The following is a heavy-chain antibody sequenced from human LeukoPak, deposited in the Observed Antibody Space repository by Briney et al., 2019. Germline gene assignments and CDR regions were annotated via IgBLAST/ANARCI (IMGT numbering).Heavy chain of an antibody. Sequence: ASVKVSCKASGYSFTSYGFNWVRQAPGQGLEWMGWISAYNGNTTYAQKFQGRVIMTTDTSTSTAYMDLRSLRSDDTAVYYCARDRLGVLLWFGEPSDAFDIWGQGTMVTVSS. CDR2: ISAYNGNT. J-gene: IGHJ3*02. V-gene: IGHV1-18*01. CDR1: GYSFTSYG. D-gene: IGHD3-10*01. CDR3: ARDRLGVLLWFGEPSDAFDI.